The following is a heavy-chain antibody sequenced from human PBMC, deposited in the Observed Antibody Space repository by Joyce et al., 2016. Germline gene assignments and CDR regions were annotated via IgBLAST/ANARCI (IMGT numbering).Heavy chain of an antibody. J-gene: IGHJ5*02. D-gene: IGHD2-15*01. CDR2: VLYDGDEK. Sequence: QVQLVESGGGVVQPGTSLRISCAASGFRFKSHAMHWVRQAPGKGLEWVAIVLYDGDEKHYEDSVKGRFTISRDNSRNTLDLEMNNLRLEDTALYYCVRDRGACSGGSCTGWFDPWGQGTLVTVSS. CDR1: GFRFKSHA. V-gene: IGHV3-30-3*01. CDR3: VRDRGACSGGSCTGWFDP.